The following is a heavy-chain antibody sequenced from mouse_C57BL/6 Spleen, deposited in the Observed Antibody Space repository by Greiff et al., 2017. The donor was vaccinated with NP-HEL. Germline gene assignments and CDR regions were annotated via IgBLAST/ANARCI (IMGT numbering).Heavy chain of an antibody. J-gene: IGHJ1*03. CDR2: INYDGSST. CDR1: GFTFSDYY. CDR3: AREVTGYFDV. D-gene: IGHD2-2*01. Sequence: EVKVVESEGGLVQPGSSMKLSCTASGFTFSDYYMAWVRQVPEKGLEWVANINYDGSSTYYLDSLKSRFIISRDNAKNILYLQMSSLKSEDTATYYCAREVTGYFDVWGTGTTVTVSS. V-gene: IGHV5-16*01.